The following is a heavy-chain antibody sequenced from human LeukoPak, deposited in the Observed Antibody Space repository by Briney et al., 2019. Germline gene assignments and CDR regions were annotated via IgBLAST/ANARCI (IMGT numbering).Heavy chain of an antibody. CDR1: GFTFSSYS. J-gene: IGHJ4*02. CDR2: ISDSSHAI. V-gene: IGHV3-48*02. Sequence: GGSLRLSCAASGFTFSSYSMIWVRQAPGKGLEWVSYISDSSHAIYHADSVKGRLTISRDNAKDSLYLQMNSLRDEDTAVYYCARDHRGDNYSNLDSWGQGTLVTVSS. CDR3: ARDHRGDNYSNLDS. D-gene: IGHD1-1*01.